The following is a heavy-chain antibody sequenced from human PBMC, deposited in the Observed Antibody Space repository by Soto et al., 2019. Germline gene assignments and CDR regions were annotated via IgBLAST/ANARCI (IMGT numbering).Heavy chain of an antibody. CDR1: GFTFSSYS. CDR3: ARDRGYCSGGSCLSSAFDI. Sequence: EVQLVESGGGLVQPGGSLRLSCAASGFTFSSYSMNWVRQAPGKGLEWVSYNSSSSSTIYYADSVKGPFTISRDNAKNSLYLQMNSLRAEDTAVYYCARDRGYCSGGSCLSSAFDIWGQGTMVTVSS. J-gene: IGHJ3*02. V-gene: IGHV3-48*01. CDR2: NSSSSSTI. D-gene: IGHD2-15*01.